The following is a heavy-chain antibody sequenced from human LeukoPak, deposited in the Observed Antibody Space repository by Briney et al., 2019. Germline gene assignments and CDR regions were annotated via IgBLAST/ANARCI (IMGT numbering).Heavy chain of an antibody. CDR1: GGSISSYY. V-gene: IGHV4-4*07. CDR2: IYTSGST. J-gene: IGHJ5*02. Sequence: PSVTLSLTCTVSGGSISSYYWSWIRQPAGKGLEWIGRIYTSGSTNYNPSLKSRVTMSVDTSKNQFSLKLSSVTAADTAVYYCARALPTVRQQLGGFDPWGQGTLVTVSS. CDR3: ARALPTVRQQLGGFDP. D-gene: IGHD6-13*01.